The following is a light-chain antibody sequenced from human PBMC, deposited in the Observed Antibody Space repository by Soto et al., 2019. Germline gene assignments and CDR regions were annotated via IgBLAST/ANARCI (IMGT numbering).Light chain of an antibody. CDR3: QQSASTPRT. Sequence: DIQMTQSPSSLSAYVGDRVTFACRASQNIRTYLHWYQQKPGKAPKLLIYAVSNLQSGVPSRFSGSGSGTYFTLTINNLQPEDFATYHCQQSASTPRTFGQGTKGEIK. V-gene: IGKV1-39*01. CDR1: QNIRTY. J-gene: IGKJ1*01. CDR2: AVS.